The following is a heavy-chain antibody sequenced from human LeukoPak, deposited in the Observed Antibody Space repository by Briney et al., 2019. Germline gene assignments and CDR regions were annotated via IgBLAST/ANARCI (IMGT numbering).Heavy chain of an antibody. CDR3: ARENYDFWSGDSNSGGWFDP. CDR1: GGTFSSYA. D-gene: IGHD3-3*01. V-gene: IGHV1-69*05. CDR2: IIPIFGTA. J-gene: IGHJ5*02. Sequence: GASVKVSCKASGGTFSSYAISWVRQAPGQGLEWMGGIIPIFGTANYAQKFQGRVTITTDESTSTAYMELSSLRSEDTAVYYCARENYDFWSGDSNSGGWFDPWGQGTLVTVSS.